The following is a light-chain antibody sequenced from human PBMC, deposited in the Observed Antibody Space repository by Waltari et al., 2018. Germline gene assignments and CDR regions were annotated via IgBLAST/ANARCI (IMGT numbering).Light chain of an antibody. J-gene: IGLJ2*01. V-gene: IGLV2-18*02. CDR3: TSYTSSGTLL. Sequence: QSALTQPPSVSGSPGQSVTISCTGTSSAVGGSNRVSWYQQPPDTAPKLMIYEVTYRPSGVPDRFSGSKSGNTASLTISGLQAEDEADYYCTSYTSSGTLLFGGGTKLTVV. CDR2: EVT. CDR1: SSAVGGSNR.